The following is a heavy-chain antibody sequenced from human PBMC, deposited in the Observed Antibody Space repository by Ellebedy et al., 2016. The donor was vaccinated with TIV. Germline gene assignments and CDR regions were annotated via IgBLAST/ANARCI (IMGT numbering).Heavy chain of an antibody. CDR1: DGSISSGGYY. V-gene: IGHV4-39*07. CDR3: ARGQQQRIAVVGTRKYYFDY. D-gene: IGHD6-13*01. J-gene: IGHJ4*02. CDR2: INYSGST. Sequence: MPGGSLRLSCTVSDGSISSGGYYRSWIRQPPGKGLEWIGEINYSGSTNYNPALKSRVTISVDTSKNQLSLRLSSVTAADTAVYYCARGQQQRIAVVGTRKYYFDYWGQGTLVTVSS.